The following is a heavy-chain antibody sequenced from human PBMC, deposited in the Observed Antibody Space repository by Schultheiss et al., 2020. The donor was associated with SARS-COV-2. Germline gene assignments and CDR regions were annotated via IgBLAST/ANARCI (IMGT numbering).Heavy chain of an antibody. Sequence: ASVKVSCKASGGTFSSYAISWVRQAPGQGLEWMGIINPSGGNTDYAQKFQGRVTMTRDTSTSTVYMELSSLRSEDTAVYYCARTYCVSGNCYESFDYWGQGTLVTVSS. V-gene: IGHV1-46*01. CDR1: GGTFSSYA. CDR2: INPSGGNT. D-gene: IGHD2-15*01. CDR3: ARTYCVSGNCYESFDY. J-gene: IGHJ4*02.